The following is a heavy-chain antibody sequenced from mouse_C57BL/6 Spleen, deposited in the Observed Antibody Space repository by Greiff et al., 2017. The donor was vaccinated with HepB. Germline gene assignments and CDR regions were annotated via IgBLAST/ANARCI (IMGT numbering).Heavy chain of an antibody. D-gene: IGHD2-5*01. CDR3: ARRDYSNYDYYAMDY. V-gene: IGHV5-6*02. CDR1: GFTFSSYG. CDR2: ISSGGSYT. Sequence: EVMLVESGGDLVKPGGSLKLSCAASGFTFSSYGMSWVRQTPDKRLEWVATISSGGSYTYYPDSVKGRFTISRDNAKNTLYLQMSSLKSEDTAMYYCARRDYSNYDYYAMDYWGQGTSVTVSS. J-gene: IGHJ4*01.